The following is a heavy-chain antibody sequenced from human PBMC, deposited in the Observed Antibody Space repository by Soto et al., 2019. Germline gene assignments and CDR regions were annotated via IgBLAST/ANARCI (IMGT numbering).Heavy chain of an antibody. D-gene: IGHD4-17*01. CDR1: GFTFSSYA. Sequence: EVQLLESGGGLVQPGGSLRLSCAASGFTFSSYAMSWVRQAPGKGLEWVSAISGSGGSTYYADSVKGRFTISRDNSKNTLYLQMNSLRAEDTAVYYCANPGPYVYGDSEYYSMDVWGKGTTVTVSS. J-gene: IGHJ6*03. V-gene: IGHV3-23*01. CDR2: ISGSGGST. CDR3: ANPGPYVYGDSEYYSMDV.